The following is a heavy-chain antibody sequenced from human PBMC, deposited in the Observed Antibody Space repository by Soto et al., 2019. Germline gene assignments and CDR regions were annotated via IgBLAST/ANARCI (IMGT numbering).Heavy chain of an antibody. V-gene: IGHV4-4*07. CDR3: SRVGCSNSKCYTRGMDV. CDR2: IYSDGTT. J-gene: IGHJ6*02. CDR1: GGSISGYY. D-gene: IGHD2-2*01. Sequence: SETLSLTCTVSGGSISGYYWSWVRQPAGKGLEWVGRIYSDGTTNYSPSLKSRVTMSLDTSKAQFSLHLNSVTAADTAVYYCSRVGCSNSKCYTRGMDVWGQGTTVTVSS.